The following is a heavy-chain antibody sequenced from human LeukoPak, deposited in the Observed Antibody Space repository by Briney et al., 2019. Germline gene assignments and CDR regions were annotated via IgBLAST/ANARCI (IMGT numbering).Heavy chain of an antibody. D-gene: IGHD6-13*01. J-gene: IGHJ4*02. CDR1: RYTFTGYY. V-gene: IGHV1-2*02. CDR3: AREGRHSSSSFDY. Sequence: ASVKVSCKASRYTFTGYYMHWVRQAPGQGLEWMGWINPNSGGTNYAQKFQGRVTMTRDTSISTAYMELRSLRSDDTAVYYCAREGRHSSSSFDYWGQGTLVTVSS. CDR2: INPNSGGT.